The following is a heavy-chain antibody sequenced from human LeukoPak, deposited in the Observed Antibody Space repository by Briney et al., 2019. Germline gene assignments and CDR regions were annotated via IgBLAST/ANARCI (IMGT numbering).Heavy chain of an antibody. J-gene: IGHJ5*02. CDR2: IYLSGNT. CDR1: GYSISSGYY. V-gene: IGHV4-38-2*02. CDR3: AREGVATSGNPNH. Sequence: SETLSLTCTVSGYSISSGYYWGWIRQPPGKGLEWIGSIYLSGNTYYNPSLRSRVTMSLDTSKNQFSLKLSSVTAADTAVYYCAREGVATSGNPNHWGQGTLVTVSS. D-gene: IGHD5-24*01.